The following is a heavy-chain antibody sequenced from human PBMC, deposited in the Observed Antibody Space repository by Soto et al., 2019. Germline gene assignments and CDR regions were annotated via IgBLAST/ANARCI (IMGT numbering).Heavy chain of an antibody. CDR2: ISTSGSTI. CDR3: AYGGSCDY. Sequence: PGGSLRLSCAASGFSFNTYEMNWVRQAPGKGLEWVSYISTSGSTIYYADSVKGRFTISRDNGKNSLYLQMNSLRAEDTAVYYCAYGGSCDYWGQGTQVTVXS. CDR1: GFSFNTYE. V-gene: IGHV3-48*03. J-gene: IGHJ4*02. D-gene: IGHD1-26*01.